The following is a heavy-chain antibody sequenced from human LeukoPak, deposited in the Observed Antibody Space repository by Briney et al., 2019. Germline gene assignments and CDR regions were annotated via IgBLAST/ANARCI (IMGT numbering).Heavy chain of an antibody. CDR2: IGTYGGDT. Sequence: GASVKVSCKATSRISWVRQAPGQGLEWMGWIGTYGGDTYYAQKFQGRITVTTNTSTSTVYMELRNLRSGDTAVYYCARDLWNFYDDSGYNRDFDSWGQGTLVTVSS. D-gene: IGHD3-22*01. CDR3: ARDLWNFYDDSGYNRDFDS. J-gene: IGHJ5*01. V-gene: IGHV1-18*01. CDR1: TSR.